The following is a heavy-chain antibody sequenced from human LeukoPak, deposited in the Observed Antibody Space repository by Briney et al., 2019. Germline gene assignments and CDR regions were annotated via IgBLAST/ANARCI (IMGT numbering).Heavy chain of an antibody. Sequence: PGGSLRLSCAASGFTFSTYGIHWVRQAPGKGLEWVAVISYDGSNKYYADSVKGRFTISRDNSKNTLYLQMNSLRTEDTALYYCAKGRTRWYWGPFDYWGQGTLVTVSS. J-gene: IGHJ4*02. CDR1: GFTFSTYG. V-gene: IGHV3-30*18. CDR3: AKGRTRWYWGPFDY. CDR2: ISYDGSNK. D-gene: IGHD6-13*01.